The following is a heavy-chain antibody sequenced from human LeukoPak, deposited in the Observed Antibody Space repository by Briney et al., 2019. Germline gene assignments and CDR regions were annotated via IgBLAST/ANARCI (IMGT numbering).Heavy chain of an antibody. J-gene: IGHJ4*02. Sequence: PSETLSLTCTASGGSISSYYWSWIRQPPGKGLEWIGYIYYTGITNYNPSLRSRVTILVDTSKNHFTLNLSSVTAADTALYYCARRDSSGYYGHWGQGTLVTVSS. V-gene: IGHV4-59*08. CDR1: GGSISSYY. D-gene: IGHD3-22*01. CDR3: ARRDSSGYYGH. CDR2: IYYTGIT.